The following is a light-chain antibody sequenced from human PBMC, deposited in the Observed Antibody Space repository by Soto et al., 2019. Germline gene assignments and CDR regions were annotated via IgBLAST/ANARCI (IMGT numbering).Light chain of an antibody. Sequence: EIVLTQSPGPLSLSPGEGATFSCRASQSVSSRLLAWYQQKPGQAPRLLIYGASSRAAGIPDRFSGSGSGTDFTLSISRLEPEDFAVYYYHYYDDSPPFPFGPGTKVDIK. CDR2: GAS. J-gene: IGKJ3*01. CDR1: QSVSSRL. V-gene: IGKV3-20*01. CDR3: HYYDDSPPFP.